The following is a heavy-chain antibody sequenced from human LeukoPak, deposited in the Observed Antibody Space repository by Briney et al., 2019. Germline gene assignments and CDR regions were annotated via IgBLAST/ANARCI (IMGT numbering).Heavy chain of an antibody. CDR2: INYHSQPT. J-gene: IGHJ3*02. V-gene: IGHV3-48*01. D-gene: IGHD5-18*01. CDR1: GFTFSTFH. CDR3: ARDGGYSYRAAFDI. Sequence: PGGSLRLSCTASGFTFSTFHMHWVRQAPGKGLEWVSYINYHSQPTYYADSVKGRFTISRDNAKSSLYLQLNDLRAEDTAVYYCARDGGYSYRAAFDIWGQGTMVTVSS.